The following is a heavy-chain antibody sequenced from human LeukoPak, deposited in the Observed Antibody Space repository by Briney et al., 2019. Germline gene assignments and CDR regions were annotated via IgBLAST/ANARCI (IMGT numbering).Heavy chain of an antibody. Sequence: ASVKVSCKASGYTFTGYYMHWVRQAPGQGLEWMGWINPNSGGTNYAQKFQGRVTMTRDTSISTAYMELSRLRSDDTAVYYCARESTMVRGVTGIDYWGQGTPVTVSS. CDR2: INPNSGGT. CDR3: ARESTMVRGVTGIDY. V-gene: IGHV1-2*02. D-gene: IGHD3-10*01. J-gene: IGHJ4*02. CDR1: GYTFTGYY.